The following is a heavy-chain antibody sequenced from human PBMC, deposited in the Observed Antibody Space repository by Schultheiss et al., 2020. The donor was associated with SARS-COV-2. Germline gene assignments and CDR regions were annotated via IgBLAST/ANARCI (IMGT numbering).Heavy chain of an antibody. D-gene: IGHD2-21*02. Sequence: ASVKVSCKASGYTFTSYYMHWVRQAPGQGLEWMGIINPSGGSTSYAQKFQGRVTMTTDTSTSTAYMELRSLRSDDTAVYYCARETAYCGCDCPAFDIWGLGTMVTVSS. CDR3: ARETAYCGCDCPAFDI. CDR1: GYTFTSYY. CDR2: INPSGGST. V-gene: IGHV1-46*01. J-gene: IGHJ3*02.